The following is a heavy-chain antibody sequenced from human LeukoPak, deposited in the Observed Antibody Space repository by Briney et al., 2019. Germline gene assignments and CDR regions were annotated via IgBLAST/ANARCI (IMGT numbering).Heavy chain of an antibody. J-gene: IGHJ6*03. CDR3: ARPYCSSTSCHDYYYYMDV. V-gene: IGHV3-21*01. CDR1: GFTFSSYG. D-gene: IGHD2-2*01. CDR2: ISSSSSYI. Sequence: GGSLRLSCAASGFTFSSYGMHWVRQAPGKGLEWVSPISSSSSYIYYADSVKGRFTISRDNAKNSLYLQMNSLRAEDTAVYYCARPYCSSTSCHDYYYYMDVWGKGTTVTVSS.